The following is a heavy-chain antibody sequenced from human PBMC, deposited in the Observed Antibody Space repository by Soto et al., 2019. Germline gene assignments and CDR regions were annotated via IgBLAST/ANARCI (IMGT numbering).Heavy chain of an antibody. CDR2: SYWLDAK. CDR1: GGSLSTSGVG. Sequence: SGPTLVNPTQTLTLRCIFSGGSLSTSGVGVGWIRQPPGQALEWLALSYWLDAKRYSRSLKRRLTITNDTSKNQAVPTTTHTDPVDTATYYCAPIDADDDSLTETSYYVDDWRQGTLVT. D-gene: IGHD3-9*01. V-gene: IGHV2-5*01. J-gene: IGHJ4*02. CDR3: APIDADDDSLTETSYYVDD.